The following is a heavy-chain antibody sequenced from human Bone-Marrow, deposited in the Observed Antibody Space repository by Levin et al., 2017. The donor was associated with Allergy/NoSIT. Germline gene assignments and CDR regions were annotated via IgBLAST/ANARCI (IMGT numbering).Heavy chain of an antibody. Sequence: GESLKISCKASGYTFTGYYMHWVRQAPGQGLEWMGRINPNSGGTNYAQKFQGRVTMTRDTSISTAYMELSRLRSDDTAVYYCARLPEGYFDWLSVGWGQGTLVTVSS. V-gene: IGHV1-2*06. CDR1: GYTFTGYY. J-gene: IGHJ4*02. D-gene: IGHD3-9*01. CDR3: ARLPEGYFDWLSVG. CDR2: INPNSGGT.